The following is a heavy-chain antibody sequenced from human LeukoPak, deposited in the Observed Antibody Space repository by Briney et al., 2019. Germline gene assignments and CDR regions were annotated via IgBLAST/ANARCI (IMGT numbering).Heavy chain of an antibody. CDR2: ISSSGIST. CDR3: AKGSRYCGGDCSIGVFDY. J-gene: IGHJ4*02. CDR1: GFTFSSYG. Sequence: PGRSLRLSCAASGFTFSSYGMHWVRQAPGKGLEWVSAISSSGISTYYADSVKGRFIISRDNSKNTLYLQMNSLRAEDTAVYYCAKGSRYCGGDCSIGVFDYWGQGTLVTVSS. D-gene: IGHD2-21*02. V-gene: IGHV3-23*01.